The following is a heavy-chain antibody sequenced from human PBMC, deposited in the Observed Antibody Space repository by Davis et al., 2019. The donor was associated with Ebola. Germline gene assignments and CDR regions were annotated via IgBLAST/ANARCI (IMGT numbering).Heavy chain of an antibody. CDR3: AREFAWGSGYYYDTGENAFDI. Sequence: ASVPVSCKASGYTFTGYYMHWVRQAPGQGLEWMGWINPNSGGTNYAQKFQGWVTMTRDTSISTAYMELSRLRSDDTAVYYCAREFAWGSGYYYDTGENAFDIWGQGTMVTVSS. V-gene: IGHV1-2*04. CDR2: INPNSGGT. D-gene: IGHD3-22*01. J-gene: IGHJ3*02. CDR1: GYTFTGYY.